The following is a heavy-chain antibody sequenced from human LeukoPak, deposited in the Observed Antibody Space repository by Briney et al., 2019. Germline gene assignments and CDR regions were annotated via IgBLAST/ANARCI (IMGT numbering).Heavy chain of an antibody. CDR1: GYSISSGYY. Sequence: SETLSLTCAVFGYSISSGYYWGWIRQPPGKGLEWIGSIYHSGSTYYNPSLKSRVTISVDTSKNQFSLKLSSVTAADTAVYYCARCGSGSSRNDYWGQGTLVTVSS. J-gene: IGHJ4*02. D-gene: IGHD1-26*01. CDR2: IYHSGST. CDR3: ARCGSGSSRNDY. V-gene: IGHV4-38-2*01.